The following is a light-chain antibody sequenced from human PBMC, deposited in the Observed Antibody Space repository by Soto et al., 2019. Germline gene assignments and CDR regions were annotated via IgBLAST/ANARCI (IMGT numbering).Light chain of an antibody. V-gene: IGKV1-5*01. CDR3: QQAKSCRWP. CDR2: YAS. CDR1: HNIGSW. J-gene: IGKJ1*01. Sequence: DIERTQSPSTLSASLGDRVTITCRASHNIGSWLAWYQQKPGKAPNLLIYYASTLESGVPSRFSGSGSGTELTLTISSLQPEDFATYYCQQAKSCRWPFGQGTKVDI.